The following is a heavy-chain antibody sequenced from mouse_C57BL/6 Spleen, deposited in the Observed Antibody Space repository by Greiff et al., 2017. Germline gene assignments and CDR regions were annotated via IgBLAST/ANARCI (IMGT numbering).Heavy chain of an antibody. Sequence: EVQLVESGAELVKPGASVKLSCTASGFNIKDYYMHWVKQRTEQGLEWIGRIDPEDGETKYAPKFQGKATITADTSSNTAYLQLSSLTSEDTAVYYCALSYYYGSSYYYAMDYWGQGTSVTVSS. V-gene: IGHV14-2*01. CDR2: IDPEDGET. CDR1: GFNIKDYY. CDR3: ALSYYYGSSYYYAMDY. J-gene: IGHJ4*01. D-gene: IGHD1-1*01.